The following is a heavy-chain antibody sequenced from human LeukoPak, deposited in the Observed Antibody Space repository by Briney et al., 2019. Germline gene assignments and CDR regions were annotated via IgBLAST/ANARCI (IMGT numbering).Heavy chain of an antibody. J-gene: IGHJ3*02. CDR1: GYTFTGYY. Sequence: ASVKVSCKASGYTFTGYYMHWVRQAPGQGLEWMGWINPNSGGTNYAQKFQGRVTMTRDTSISTAYMELSRLRSDDTAVYYWAREILEWLSSPASDAFDIWGQGTMVTVSS. V-gene: IGHV1-2*02. D-gene: IGHD3-3*01. CDR3: AREILEWLSSPASDAFDI. CDR2: INPNSGGT.